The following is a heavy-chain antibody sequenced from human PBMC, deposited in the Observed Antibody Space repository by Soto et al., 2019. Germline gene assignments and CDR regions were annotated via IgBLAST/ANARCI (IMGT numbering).Heavy chain of an antibody. D-gene: IGHD3-22*01. Sequence: QVQLVQSGAEVQKPGASVKVSCKTPGHTLINYYMHWVRQAPGQGLDWLGKIDPSGNGTSYAERFQGRITLTSDTSTKTVYVELSSLRSEDTAIYYCAINYYDSSGYLDWGQGTLVTVSS. CDR2: IDPSGNGT. CDR1: GHTLINYY. V-gene: IGHV1-46*01. CDR3: AINYYDSSGYLD. J-gene: IGHJ4*02.